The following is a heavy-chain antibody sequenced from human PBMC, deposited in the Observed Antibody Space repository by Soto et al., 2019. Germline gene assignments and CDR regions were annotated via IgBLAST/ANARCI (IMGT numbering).Heavy chain of an antibody. D-gene: IGHD2-2*01. CDR2: VIAGNGNT. CDR3: ARSKTMPGFDF. Sequence: QVQLVQSGAEVKKPGASVKVSCKASGYTFTNYAIHWVRQAPGQRPEWMGWVIAGNGNTKYSQNFQGRVAITRDTSASTAYMELSSLRSEDTAVYYCARSKTMPGFDFWGQGTLVTVSS. V-gene: IGHV1-3*01. CDR1: GYTFTNYA. J-gene: IGHJ4*02.